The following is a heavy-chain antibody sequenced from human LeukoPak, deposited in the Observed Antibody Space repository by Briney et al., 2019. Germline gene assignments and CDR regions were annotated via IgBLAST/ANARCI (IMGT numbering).Heavy chain of an antibody. CDR2: ISYDGSNK. CDR1: GFTFSSYG. V-gene: IGHV3-30*03. D-gene: IGHD1-7*01. J-gene: IGHJ4*02. CDR3: ARGTFGHPPGGY. Sequence: SGGSLRLSCAASGFTFSSYGMHWVRQAPGKGLEWVAVISYDGSNKYYADSVKGRFTISRDNSKNTLYLQMNSLRAEDTAVYYCARGTFGHPPGGYWGQGTLVTVSS.